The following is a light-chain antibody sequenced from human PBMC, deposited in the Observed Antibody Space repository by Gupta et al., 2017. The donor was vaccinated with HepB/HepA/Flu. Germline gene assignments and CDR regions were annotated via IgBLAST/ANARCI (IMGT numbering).Light chain of an antibody. CDR3: QQYGSSPRGT. CDR1: QSVSSSY. J-gene: IGKJ2*02. CDR2: GAS. Sequence: EIVLTQSPGTLSLSAGERATLSCRASQSVSSSYLAWYQQKPGQASRLLIYGASNRATGIPDRFSGSGSGTDFTLTISRLEPEDFAVYYCQQYGSSPRGTFGQGTKLEIK. V-gene: IGKV3-20*01.